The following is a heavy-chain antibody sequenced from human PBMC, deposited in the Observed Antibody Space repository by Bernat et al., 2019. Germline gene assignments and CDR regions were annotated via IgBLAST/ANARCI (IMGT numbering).Heavy chain of an antibody. CDR3: AKDKAPDPIAAAAGGY. CDR1: GFTVSDNY. V-gene: IGHV3-53*01. D-gene: IGHD6-13*01. Sequence: PGGSLRLSCAASGFTVSDNYMTWVRQAPGKGLEWVSVIYSDDTTYYTDSVKGRFTISRDNSKNTLYLQMNSLRAEDTAVYYCAKDKAPDPIAAAAGGYWGQGTLVTVSS. CDR2: IYSDDTT. J-gene: IGHJ4*02.